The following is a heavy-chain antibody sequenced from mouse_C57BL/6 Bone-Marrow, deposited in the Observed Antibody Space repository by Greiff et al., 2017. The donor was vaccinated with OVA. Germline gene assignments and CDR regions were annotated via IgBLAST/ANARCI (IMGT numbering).Heavy chain of an antibody. CDR3: ARYITTVVTPYWYFDV. D-gene: IGHD1-1*01. Sequence: DVKLQESGPGLAKPSQTLSLTCSVTGYSITSDYWNWIRKFPGNKLEYMGYISYSGSTYYNPSLKSRISITRDTSKNQYYLQLNSVTTEDTATYYCARYITTVVTPYWYFDVWGTGTTVTVSS. V-gene: IGHV3-8*01. CDR2: ISYSGST. J-gene: IGHJ1*03. CDR1: GYSITSDY.